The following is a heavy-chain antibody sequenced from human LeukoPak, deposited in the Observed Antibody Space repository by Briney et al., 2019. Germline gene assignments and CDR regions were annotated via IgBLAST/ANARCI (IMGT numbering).Heavy chain of an antibody. CDR2: IKQDGSEK. CDR3: ARAGRHCSSTSCYHGEGYYFGY. D-gene: IGHD2-2*01. J-gene: IGHJ4*02. CDR1: GFTFSSYW. V-gene: IGHV3-7*01. Sequence: GGSLRLSCAASGFTFSSYWMSWVRQAPGKGLERVAHIKQDGSEKYYVDSVKGRFTISRDNAKNSLYLQMNSLRAEDTAVYYCARAGRHCSSTSCYHGEGYYFGYWGQGTLVTVSS.